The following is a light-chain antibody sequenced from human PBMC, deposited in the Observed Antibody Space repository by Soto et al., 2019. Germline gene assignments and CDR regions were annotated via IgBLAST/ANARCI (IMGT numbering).Light chain of an antibody. V-gene: IGKV3-11*01. CDR2: DAS. CDR3: QQRINWPIT. J-gene: IGKJ5*01. Sequence: EIVLTQSPATLSLSPGERVTLSCRASQSLRSYLAWYQQKPGHPPRLLIHDASNRDTGIPARFSGSGSGPDFNITISSLETEDFAVYFCQQRINWPITFGQGTRLEIK. CDR1: QSLRSY.